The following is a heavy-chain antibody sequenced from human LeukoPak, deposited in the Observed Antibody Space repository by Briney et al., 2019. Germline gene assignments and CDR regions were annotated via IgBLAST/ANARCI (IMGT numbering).Heavy chain of an antibody. CDR2: TKPDGTAE. Sequence: GGSLTLSCAASGFTFRSYWMGWVRQAPGKGLEWVANTKPDGTAEYYADSVRGRFTTSRDNAINFLYLQMNSLRGEDTAVYYCARDGGLHTNFDYWGQGTLVTVSS. D-gene: IGHD2-15*01. J-gene: IGHJ4*02. CDR1: GFTFRSYW. CDR3: ARDGGLHTNFDY. V-gene: IGHV3-7*01.